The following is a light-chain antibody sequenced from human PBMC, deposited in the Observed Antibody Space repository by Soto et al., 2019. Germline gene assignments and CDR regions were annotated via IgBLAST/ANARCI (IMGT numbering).Light chain of an antibody. Sequence: DIQVTQSPSSLSTSIGDKVTITCRASQSIGHFLNWYQQKPGKAPNLIIYATSTLRSGVPSRFTRSGSWTDFTLNITNLQPQDFADYFCQQDYDIPHTFGQGTSLEI. V-gene: IGKV1-39*01. CDR1: QSIGHF. CDR2: ATS. CDR3: QQDYDIPHT. J-gene: IGKJ2*01.